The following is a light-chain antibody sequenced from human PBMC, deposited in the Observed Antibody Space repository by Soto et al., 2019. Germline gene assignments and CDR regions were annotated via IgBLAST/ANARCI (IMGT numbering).Light chain of an antibody. J-gene: IGKJ4*01. CDR3: QHRSNWPRLT. Sequence: EIELTQSPATLSLSPGERATLSCRASQSVSSFLVWYQQKPGQAPRLLIYDAVNRVTGIPARFSGSGSGTDFTLTIRSLEPEDFAVYYCQHRSNWPRLTFGGGTKVDI. V-gene: IGKV3-11*01. CDR1: QSVSSF. CDR2: DAV.